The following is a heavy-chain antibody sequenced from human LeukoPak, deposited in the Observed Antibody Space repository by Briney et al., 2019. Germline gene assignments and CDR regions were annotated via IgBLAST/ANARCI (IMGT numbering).Heavy chain of an antibody. J-gene: IGHJ4*02. D-gene: IGHD3-10*01. CDR1: GGSISRGGYY. V-gene: IGHV4-31*03. Sequence: SETLSLTCTVSGGSISRGGYYWSWIRQHPGKGLEWIGYIYYSGSTYYNPSLKSRVTISVDTSKNQFSLKLSSVTAADTAVYYCARGVTYYFEYYFDYWGQGTLVTVSS. CDR3: ARGVTYYFEYYFDY. CDR2: IYYSGST.